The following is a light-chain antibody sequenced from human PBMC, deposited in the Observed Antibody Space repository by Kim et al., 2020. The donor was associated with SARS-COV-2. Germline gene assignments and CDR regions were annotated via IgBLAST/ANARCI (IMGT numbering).Light chain of an antibody. CDR1: QDITND. J-gene: IGKJ4*01. Sequence: SASIGDRVTITCRASQDITNDLAWFQQKPGKAPKSLMYAASILQSGVPSKFGGSRSGTNFTLTINSLQPEDFATYYCQQYTSYPLTFGGGTKLEI. V-gene: IGKV1-16*02. CDR3: QQYTSYPLT. CDR2: AAS.